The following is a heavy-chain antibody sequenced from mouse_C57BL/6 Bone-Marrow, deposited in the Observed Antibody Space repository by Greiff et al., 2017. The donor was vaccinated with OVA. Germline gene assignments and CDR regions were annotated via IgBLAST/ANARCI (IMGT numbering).Heavy chain of an antibody. D-gene: IGHD1-1*01. V-gene: IGHV1-63*01. J-gene: IGHJ1*03. CDR2: IYPGGGYT. CDR3: ARSVYGSRGYFDV. CDR1: GYTFTNYW. Sequence: VQLKESGAELVRPGTSVKMSCKASGYTFTNYWIGWAKQRTGHGLEWIGDIYPGGGYTNYNEKFKGKATLTADKSSRTAYMQFSSLTSEDSAIYYWARSVYGSRGYFDVWGTGTTVTVSS.